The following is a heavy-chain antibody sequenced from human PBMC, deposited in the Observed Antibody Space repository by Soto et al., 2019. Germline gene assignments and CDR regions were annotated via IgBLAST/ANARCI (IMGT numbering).Heavy chain of an antibody. CDR2: TYYKSQWYY. D-gene: IGHD6-19*01. CDR3: AGDRQSVRGVQIAVGNFDS. V-gene: IGHV6-1*01. Sequence: SQTLSLTCAISGDSVSSNIAAWNWIRQSPSRGLEWLGRTYYKSQWYYDYAVSVKSRITINPDTSKNQFSLQLNSVSPEDTAVYYCAGDRQSVRGVQIAVGNFDSWGQGTLVTVSS. J-gene: IGHJ4*02. CDR1: GDSVSSNIAA.